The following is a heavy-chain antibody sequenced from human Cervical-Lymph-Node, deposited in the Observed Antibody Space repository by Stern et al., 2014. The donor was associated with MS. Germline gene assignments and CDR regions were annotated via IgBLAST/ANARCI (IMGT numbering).Heavy chain of an antibody. J-gene: IGHJ4*02. Sequence: EVQLVESGGGLVQPGGSLKLSCAASGFTFSGSAIHWVRQASGKGLEWVGRIRIKTHNYTTAYAASMKGRFTISRDDSKNTAYLHMNSLKTEDTAVYYCTVLPLSWGQGTLVTVSS. CDR3: TVLPLS. CDR2: IRIKTHNYTT. CDR1: GFTFSGSA. V-gene: IGHV3-73*01.